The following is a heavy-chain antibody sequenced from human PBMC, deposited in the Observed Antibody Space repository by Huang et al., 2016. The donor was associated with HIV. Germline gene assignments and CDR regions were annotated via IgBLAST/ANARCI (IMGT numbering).Heavy chain of an antibody. CDR2: IHFSGST. V-gene: IGHV4-59*01. CDR1: GGSMNGYY. CDR3: ARDHFSSTWYGGWFDP. D-gene: IGHD6-13*01. J-gene: IGHJ5*02. Sequence: QVQLQESGPGLVKPSETLSLTCTVSGGSMNGYYWNWIRQPPGKRLEWLGDIHFSGSTNYNPSLKSRVSMSVDTSKNQFSLNLTSVTAADTAVYYCARDHFSSTWYGGWFDPWGQGILVTVSS.